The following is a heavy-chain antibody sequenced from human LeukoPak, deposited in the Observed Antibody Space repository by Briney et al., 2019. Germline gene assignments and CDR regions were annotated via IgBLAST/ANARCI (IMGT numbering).Heavy chain of an antibody. CDR2: IIPILGIA. CDR1: GSTFSSYA. CDR3: ARDSDSSGLSFDY. V-gene: IGHV1-69*04. D-gene: IGHD6-19*01. Sequence: ASVKVSCKSSGSTFSSYAISWVRQAPGQGLEWMGRIIPILGIANYAQKFQGRVTITADKSTSTAYMELSSLRSEDTAVYYCARDSDSSGLSFDYWGQGTLVTVSS. J-gene: IGHJ4*02.